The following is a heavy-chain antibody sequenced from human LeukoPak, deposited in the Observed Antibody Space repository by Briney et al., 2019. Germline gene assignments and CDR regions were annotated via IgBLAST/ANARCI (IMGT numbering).Heavy chain of an antibody. CDR2: IIPILGIA. V-gene: IGHV1-69*04. CDR1: GGTFSSYA. CDR3: AGSSTGYSSSWATSYYYYGMDV. Sequence: ASVKVSCKASGGTFSSYAISWVRQAPGQGLEWMGRIIPILGIANYAQKFQGRVMITADKSTSTAYMELSSLRSEDTAVYYCAGSSTGYSSSWATSYYYYGMDVWGQGTTVTVSS. J-gene: IGHJ6*02. D-gene: IGHD6-13*01.